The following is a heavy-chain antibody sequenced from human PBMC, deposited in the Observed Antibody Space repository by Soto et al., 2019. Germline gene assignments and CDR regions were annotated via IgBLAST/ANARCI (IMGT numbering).Heavy chain of an antibody. Sequence: PGGSLRLSCAASGFTVSVNYMSWVRQAPGKGLEWVSVLFRDGSTYYTDSVKGRFTISRDDSKNTLYLQMDSLRAVAVPADFDYWGQGTLVTVSS. D-gene: IGHD6-19*01. CDR1: GFTVSVNY. J-gene: IGHJ4*02. CDR3: Y. CDR2: LFRDGST. V-gene: IGHV3-53*01.